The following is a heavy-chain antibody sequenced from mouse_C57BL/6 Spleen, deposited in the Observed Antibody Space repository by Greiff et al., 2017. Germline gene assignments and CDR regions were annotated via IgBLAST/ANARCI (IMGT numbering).Heavy chain of an antibody. CDR2: IYPGSGST. CDR3: ARGDGSRFAY. CDR1: GYTFTSYW. V-gene: IGHV1-55*01. Sequence: QVQLKQPGAELVKPGASVKMSCKASGYTFTSYWITWVKQRPGQGLAWIGDIYPGSGSTNYNEKFKSKATLTVDTSSSTAYMQLSSLTSEDSAVYYGARGDGSRFAYWGQGTTLTVSS. D-gene: IGHD1-1*01. J-gene: IGHJ2*01.